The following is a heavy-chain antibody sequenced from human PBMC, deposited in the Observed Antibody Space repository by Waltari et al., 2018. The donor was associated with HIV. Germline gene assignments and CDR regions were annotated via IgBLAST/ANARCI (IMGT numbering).Heavy chain of an antibody. CDR2: KKQEGSEK. Sequence: EVQLVESGGGLVQPGGSLRLSCAASGFTFSSYWRSWVRQAPGRGLEWVDNKKQEGSEKSYVDAVKGRFTIARDNAKNSLYLQMNSLRAEDTAVYYCARDNWNDGLDIWGQGTMVTVSS. D-gene: IGHD1-1*01. CDR1: GFTFSSYW. V-gene: IGHV3-7*01. J-gene: IGHJ3*02. CDR3: ARDNWNDGLDI.